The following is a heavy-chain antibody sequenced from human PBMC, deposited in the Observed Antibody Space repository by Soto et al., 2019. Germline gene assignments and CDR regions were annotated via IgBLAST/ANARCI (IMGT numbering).Heavy chain of an antibody. D-gene: IGHD3-22*01. Sequence: PGESLKISCKGSGYSFTNYWIGWVRQMPGKGLEWMGIIYPGNSDIRYNPSFQGRVTMSADRSISTAYLQWSNLKAWDTAMYYCTRDSGLESSGYYSYWGQGTPVTVSS. V-gene: IGHV5-51*01. CDR2: IYPGNSDI. CDR1: GYSFTNYW. CDR3: TRDSGLESSGYYSY. J-gene: IGHJ4*02.